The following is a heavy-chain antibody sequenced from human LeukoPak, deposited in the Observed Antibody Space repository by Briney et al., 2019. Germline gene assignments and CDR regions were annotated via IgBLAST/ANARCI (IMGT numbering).Heavy chain of an antibody. D-gene: IGHD3-10*01. J-gene: IGHJ6*02. CDR2: VNSDGSNT. V-gene: IGHV3-74*01. CDR3: ATPRGDYYYGMDV. CDR1: GFTFSNYW. Sequence: GGSLRLSCAASGFTFSNYWMHWVRQAPGKGLVWVSRVNSDGSNTYYADSVKGRFTISRDNAKNTLYLQMNSLRAEDTAVYYCATPRGDYYYGMDVWGLGTTVTVSS.